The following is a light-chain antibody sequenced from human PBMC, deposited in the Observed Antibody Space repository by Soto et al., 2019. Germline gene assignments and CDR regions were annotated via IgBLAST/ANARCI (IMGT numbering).Light chain of an antibody. CDR3: QQTYDNSRT. J-gene: IGKJ1*01. CDR2: AAS. Sequence: DFQMTQSPSSLSASVGDSVTITCRTSQNIDTYLNWYQQNPGKAPKLLISAASSLQGGVPSRFSGSGSGTDFTLTITSLQAEDFATYYCQQTYDNSRTFGQGTKVESK. V-gene: IGKV1-39*01. CDR1: QNIDTY.